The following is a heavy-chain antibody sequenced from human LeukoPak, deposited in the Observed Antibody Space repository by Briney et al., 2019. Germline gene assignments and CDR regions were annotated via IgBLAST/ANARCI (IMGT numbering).Heavy chain of an antibody. J-gene: IGHJ5*01. Sequence: GRSLRLSCQASGFTFYMYAMSRVRQAPGKGLEWVASMCGTAGCTFYPDSVKGRFTISRDNSKNVLYLRMNSLTAEDTAIYYCAKDRPNFHENSGHYYRRDGDSWGQGTLVTVSS. D-gene: IGHD3-22*01. CDR2: MCGTAGCT. CDR1: GFTFYMYA. CDR3: AKDRPNFHENSGHYYRRDGDS. V-gene: IGHV3-23*01.